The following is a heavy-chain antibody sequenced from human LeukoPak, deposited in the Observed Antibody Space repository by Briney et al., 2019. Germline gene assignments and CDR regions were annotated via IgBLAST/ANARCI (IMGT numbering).Heavy chain of an antibody. CDR3: AREVYDSSGYQSPY. J-gene: IGHJ4*02. Sequence: GRSLRLSCAASGFTFSSYGMHWVRQAPGKGLEWVAVIWYDGSNKYYADSVKGRFTISRDNSKNTLYLQMNSLRAEDTAVYYCAREVYDSSGYQSPYWGQGTLVTVSS. CDR1: GFTFSSYG. V-gene: IGHV3-33*01. D-gene: IGHD3-22*01. CDR2: IWYDGSNK.